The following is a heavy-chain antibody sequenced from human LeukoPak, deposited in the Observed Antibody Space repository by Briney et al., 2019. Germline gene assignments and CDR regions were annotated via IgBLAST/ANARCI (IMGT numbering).Heavy chain of an antibody. V-gene: IGHV1-46*01. D-gene: IGHD6-13*01. CDR1: GFTSTSYY. Sequence: ASVKLSCKASGFTSTSYYIHWVRQAPGQGLEWMGLSNSNDGSTDYAQKFRGRVTMTRDTSTSTVYMELNSLRPEDTAVYYCARGLYSSSWYGSWFDPWGQGTLVTVSS. CDR3: ARGLYSSSWYGSWFDP. CDR2: SNSNDGST. J-gene: IGHJ5*02.